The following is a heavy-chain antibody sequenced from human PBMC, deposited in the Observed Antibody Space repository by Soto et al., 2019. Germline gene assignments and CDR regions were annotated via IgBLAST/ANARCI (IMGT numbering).Heavy chain of an antibody. J-gene: IGHJ4*02. CDR3: ALSLHGVSDY. Sequence: TLSLTCAVYGGSFSGYYWSWIRQPPGKGLEWIGEINHSGSTNYNPSLKSRVTISVDTSKNQFSLKLSSVTAADTAVYYCALSLHGVSDYWGQRTPVTVSS. D-gene: IGHD2-8*01. V-gene: IGHV4-34*01. CDR1: GGSFSGYY. CDR2: INHSGST.